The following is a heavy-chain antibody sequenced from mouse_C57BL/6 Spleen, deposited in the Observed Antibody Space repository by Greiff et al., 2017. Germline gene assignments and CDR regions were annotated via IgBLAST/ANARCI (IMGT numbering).Heavy chain of an antibody. J-gene: IGHJ3*01. CDR2: IDPNSGGT. CDR1: GYTFTSYW. CDR3: AREITTVVESGAWFAY. D-gene: IGHD1-1*01. V-gene: IGHV1-72*01. Sequence: QVHVKQPGAELVKPGASVKLSCKASGYTFTSYWMPWVKQRPGRGLEWIGRIDPNSGGTKYNEKFKSKATLTVDKPSSTAYMQLSSLTSEDAAVYYCAREITTVVESGAWFAYWGQGTLVTVSA.